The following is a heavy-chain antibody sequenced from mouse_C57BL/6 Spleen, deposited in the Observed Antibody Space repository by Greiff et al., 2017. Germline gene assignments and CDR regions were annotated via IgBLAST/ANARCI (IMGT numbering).Heavy chain of an antibody. Sequence: QVRLQQPGAELVMPGASVKLSCKASGYTFTSYWMHWVKQRPGQGLEWIGEIDPSDSYTNYNQKFKGKSTLTVDKSSSTAYMQLSSLTSEDSAVYYCASYGKRYFDVWGTGTTVTVSS. J-gene: IGHJ1*03. CDR3: ASYGKRYFDV. CDR1: GYTFTSYW. CDR2: IDPSDSYT. D-gene: IGHD1-1*01. V-gene: IGHV1-69*01.